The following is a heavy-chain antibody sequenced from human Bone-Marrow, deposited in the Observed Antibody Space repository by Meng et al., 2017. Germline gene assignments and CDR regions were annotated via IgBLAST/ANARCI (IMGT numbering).Heavy chain of an antibody. D-gene: IGHD6-13*01. Sequence: PVQGLGPGLVNPPETRSLPRNLSGGSTSASSFSWGWIRQAPGKGLEWIGTLHDSGSTYYNPSLKSRVTISADTSNSQFSLKLSSVTAADTAVYYCAREWGTLATAADDYWGQGTLVTVSS. CDR2: LHDSGST. J-gene: IGHJ4*02. CDR3: AREWGTLATAADDY. V-gene: IGHV4-39*07. CDR1: GGSTSASSFS.